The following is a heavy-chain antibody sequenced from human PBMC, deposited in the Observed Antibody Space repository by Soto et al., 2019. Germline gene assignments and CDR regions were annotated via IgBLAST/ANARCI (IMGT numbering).Heavy chain of an antibody. J-gene: IGHJ4*01. V-gene: IGHV4-4*02. D-gene: IGHD3-22*01. Sequence: ETLSLTCVVSGGSISSHNWWTWVRQPPGKGLEWIGEIHQSGRTNYNPSLKSRVTISVDRSENHFSLRLSSVTAADTAVYYCATRNYYDSTGYFHFWGHGTLVTGSS. CDR2: IHQSGRT. CDR1: GGSISSHNW. CDR3: ATRNYYDSTGYFHF.